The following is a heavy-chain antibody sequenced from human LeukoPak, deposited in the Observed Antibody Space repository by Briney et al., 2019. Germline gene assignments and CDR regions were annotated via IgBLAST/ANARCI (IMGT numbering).Heavy chain of an antibody. CDR2: INHSGST. Sequence: SETLSLTCAVYGGSFSGYYWSWIRQPPGKGLEWIGEINHSGSTNYNPSLKSRVTISVDTSKNQFSLKLSSVTAADTAVYYCARDNIAAAGTVWFDPWGQGTLVTVSS. D-gene: IGHD6-13*01. J-gene: IGHJ5*02. V-gene: IGHV4-34*01. CDR1: GGSFSGYY. CDR3: ARDNIAAAGTVWFDP.